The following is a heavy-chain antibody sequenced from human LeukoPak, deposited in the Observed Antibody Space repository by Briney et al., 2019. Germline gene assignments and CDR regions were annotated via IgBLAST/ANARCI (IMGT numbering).Heavy chain of an antibody. V-gene: IGHV4-38-2*02. CDR1: GYSISSGYY. J-gene: IGHJ4*02. Sequence: SETLSLTCTVSGYSISSGYYWGWIRQPPGKGLEWIGSIYHSGSTYYNPSLKSRVTISVDTSKNQFSLKLSSVTAADTAVYYCARDVEGATPGGYDYWGQGTLVTVSS. D-gene: IGHD1-26*01. CDR2: IYHSGST. CDR3: ARDVEGATPGGYDY.